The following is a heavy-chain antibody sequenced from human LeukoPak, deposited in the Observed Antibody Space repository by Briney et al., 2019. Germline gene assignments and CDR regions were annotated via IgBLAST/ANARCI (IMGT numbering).Heavy chain of an antibody. D-gene: IGHD3-10*01. CDR3: ARVFVSGSSYGMDV. J-gene: IGHJ6*02. CDR1: GFTFSSYS. V-gene: IGHV3-21*06. CDR2: ISSSSSYI. Sequence: PVGSLRLSCAASGFTFSSYSMNWVRQAPGKGLEWVSSISSSSSYIYYADSVKGRFTISTDNANNSLYLQMNSLSAEDTAVYYCARVFVSGSSYGMDVWGQGTTVTVSS.